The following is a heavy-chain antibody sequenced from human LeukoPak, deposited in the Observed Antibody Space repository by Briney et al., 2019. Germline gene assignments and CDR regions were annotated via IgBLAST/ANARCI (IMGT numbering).Heavy chain of an antibody. J-gene: IGHJ3*02. CDR1: GFTFSDYA. V-gene: IGHV3-30-3*01. CDR2: ISYDGSNK. CDR3: ARWGQQGSGWYWGAHDAFDI. D-gene: IGHD6-19*01. Sequence: GGSLRLSCAASGFTFSDYAMHWVRQAPGKGLEWVAVISYDGSNKNYADSVKGRFTISRDNSKNTLYLQMNSLRAEDTAVYYCARWGQQGSGWYWGAHDAFDIWGRGTMVTVSS.